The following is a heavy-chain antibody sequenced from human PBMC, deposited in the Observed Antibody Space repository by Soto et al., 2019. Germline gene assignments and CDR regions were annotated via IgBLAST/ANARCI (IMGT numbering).Heavy chain of an antibody. D-gene: IGHD2-2*01. CDR2: IDPSDSYT. CDR3: ARLGCSSTSCYVGYYYYYGMDV. V-gene: IGHV5-10-1*01. CDR1: GYSFTSYW. J-gene: IGHJ6*02. Sequence: GESLKISCKGSGYSFTSYWISWVRQMPGKGLEWMGRIDPSDSYTNYSPSFQGHVTISADKSISTAYLQWSSLKASDTAMYYCARLGCSSTSCYVGYYYYYGMDVWGQGTTVTVSS.